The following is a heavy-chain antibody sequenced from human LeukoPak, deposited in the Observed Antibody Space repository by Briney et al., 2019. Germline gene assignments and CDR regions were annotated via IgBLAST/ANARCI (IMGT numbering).Heavy chain of an antibody. D-gene: IGHD1-26*01. V-gene: IGHV4-39*01. CDR1: GGSISSSSYY. J-gene: IGHJ4*02. CDR3: ARHTYSGSYLVDY. CDR2: IYYSGST. Sequence: ASETLSLTCTVSGGSISSSSYYWGWIRQPPGKGLEWIGSIYYSGSTYYNPSLKSRVTISVDTSKNQFSLKLSSVTAADTAVYYRARHTYSGSYLVDYWGQGTLVTVSS.